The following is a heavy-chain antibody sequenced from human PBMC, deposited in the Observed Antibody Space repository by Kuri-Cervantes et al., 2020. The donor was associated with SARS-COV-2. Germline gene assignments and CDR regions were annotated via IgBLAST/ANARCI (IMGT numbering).Heavy chain of an antibody. CDR3: ARGGGGSGDFEYFQY. J-gene: IGHJ1*01. CDR2: IYSGGST. V-gene: IGHV3-53*01. CDR1: GFTLSNSY. D-gene: IGHD2-15*01. Sequence: GGSLRLSCVVSGFTLSNSYMSWVRQAPGKGLEWVSVIYSGGSTFYPDSVKGRFMVSRDNSRNTMYHQMNSMRVEDTAVYFCARGGGGSGDFEYFQYWGQGTVVTVSS.